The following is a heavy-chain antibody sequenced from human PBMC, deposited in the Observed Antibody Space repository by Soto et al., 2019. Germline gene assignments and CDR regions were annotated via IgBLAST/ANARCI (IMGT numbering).Heavy chain of an antibody. CDR2: ISWNSGSI. V-gene: IGHV3-9*01. CDR1: GFTFDDYA. J-gene: IGHJ3*02. CDR3: AKDAYGDYVNDAFYI. D-gene: IGHD4-17*01. Sequence: GGSLRLSCAASGFTFDDYAMHWVRQAPGKGLEWVSGISWNSGSIGYADSVKGRFTISRDNAKNSLYLQMNSLRAEDTALYYCAKDAYGDYVNDAFYIWGQGTMVTVSS.